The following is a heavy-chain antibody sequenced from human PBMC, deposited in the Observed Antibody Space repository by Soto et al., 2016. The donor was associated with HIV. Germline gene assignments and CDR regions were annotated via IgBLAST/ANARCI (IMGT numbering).Heavy chain of an antibody. CDR3: ARDPRYCSGGSCYEGAAFDI. V-gene: IGHV3-74*01. Sequence: EEQLVESGGGLVQPGGSLRLSCAASGFTFSSYWMHWVRQAPGKGLVWVSRINSDGRNTTYADSVKGRFTIFRDNAKNTLYLRMNSLRAEDMAVYYCARDPRYCSGGSCYEGAAFDIWGQGTMVTVSS. J-gene: IGHJ3*02. D-gene: IGHD2-15*01. CDR1: GFTFSSYW. CDR2: INSDGRNT.